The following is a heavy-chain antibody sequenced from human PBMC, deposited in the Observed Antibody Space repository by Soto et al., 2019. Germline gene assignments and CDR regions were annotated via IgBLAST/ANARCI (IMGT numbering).Heavy chain of an antibody. J-gene: IGHJ6*02. Sequence: PSEALSVTCAVYGGSFSGYYWSWIRQPPGKGLEWIGEINHSGSTNYNPSLKSRVTISVDTSKNQFSLKLSSVTAADTAVYYCARGRGIFGVVTNYGMDVWGQGTTVTVSS. CDR2: INHSGST. D-gene: IGHD3-3*01. CDR1: GGSFSGYY. CDR3: ARGRGIFGVVTNYGMDV. V-gene: IGHV4-34*01.